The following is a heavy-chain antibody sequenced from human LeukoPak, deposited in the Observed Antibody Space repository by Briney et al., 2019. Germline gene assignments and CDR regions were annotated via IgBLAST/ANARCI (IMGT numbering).Heavy chain of an antibody. D-gene: IGHD4-17*01. Sequence: GGSLRLSCAASGFTFSSYGMHWVRQAPGKGLEWVAVISYDGNNKYCADSVKGRFTISRDNSKNTLYLQMNSLRAEDTAVYYCAKDMFGDYEGAFDIWGQGTMVTVSS. CDR1: GFTFSSYG. V-gene: IGHV3-30*18. J-gene: IGHJ3*02. CDR2: ISYDGNNK. CDR3: AKDMFGDYEGAFDI.